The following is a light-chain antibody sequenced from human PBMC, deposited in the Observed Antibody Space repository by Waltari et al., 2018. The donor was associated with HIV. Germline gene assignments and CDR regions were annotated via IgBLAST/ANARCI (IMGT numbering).Light chain of an antibody. V-gene: IGKV3D-15*01. CDR2: HSS. J-gene: IGKJ4*01. CDR3: QQYHHWPPLT. CDR1: QNVDDK. Sequence: TQSPSTISVSPRGILPVSCRASQNVDDKLAWYQQKPGQSPRLLIYHSSVRAAGVPTRFGGAGSATNFTLTITSLQSEDFALYFCQQYHHWPPLTFGGGSRVELK.